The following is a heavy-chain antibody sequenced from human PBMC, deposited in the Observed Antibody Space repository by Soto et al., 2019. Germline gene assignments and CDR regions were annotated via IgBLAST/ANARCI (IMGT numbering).Heavy chain of an antibody. CDR3: ARSSRFLEWLFAMDV. D-gene: IGHD3-3*01. V-gene: IGHV4-4*02. Sequence: SETLSLTCAVSGGSISSSNWWSWVRQPPGKGLEWIGEIYHSGSTNYNPSLKSRATISVDKSKNQFSLKLSSVTAADTAVYYCARSSRFLEWLFAMDVWGQGTTVTVSS. CDR2: IYHSGST. J-gene: IGHJ6*02. CDR1: GGSISSSNW.